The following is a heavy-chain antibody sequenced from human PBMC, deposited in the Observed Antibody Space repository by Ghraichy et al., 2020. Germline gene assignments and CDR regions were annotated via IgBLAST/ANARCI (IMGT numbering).Heavy chain of an antibody. V-gene: IGHV4-34*01. J-gene: IGHJ6*02. CDR2: INHSGST. D-gene: IGHD1-26*01. CDR3: VATSDNDFYGMDG. Sequence: SETLSLTCAVSGGSFSGSFWSWIRQPPGKGLEWIGEINHSGSTNYNPSLKSRVTISVNTSKNQFSLRLRLGSVTAADTAVYYCVATSDNDFYGMDGWGQGTTVTVS. CDR1: GGSFSGSF.